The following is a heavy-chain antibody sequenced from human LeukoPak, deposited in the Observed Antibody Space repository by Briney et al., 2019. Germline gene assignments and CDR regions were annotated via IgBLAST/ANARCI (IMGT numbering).Heavy chain of an antibody. CDR2: IYYSGST. CDR3: ARGVYIAAAQYAY. V-gene: IGHV4-59*01. J-gene: IGHJ4*02. D-gene: IGHD6-13*01. Sequence: SEALPLTCTVSGGSISSYYWSWIRQPPGREVEGIGYIYYSGSTNYNPSLKIRVTISVDTSKNQFSLKLSSVTAADTAVYYCARGVYIAAAQYAYWGQGTLVTVSS. CDR1: GGSISSYY.